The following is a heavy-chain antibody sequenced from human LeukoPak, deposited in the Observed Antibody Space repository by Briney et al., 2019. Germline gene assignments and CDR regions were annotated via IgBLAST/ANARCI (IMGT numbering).Heavy chain of an antibody. J-gene: IGHJ5*02. V-gene: IGHV1-18*01. CDR1: AYTFITYV. D-gene: IGHD1-26*01. CDR3: ARDGSYFLPCWFDP. Sequence: ASVTVSCMASAYTFITYVFTWVRQAPGQGLEWMGWISAYNGNTNYAQKLQGRVTMTTDTSTSTAYMELRSLRSDDTAVYYCARDGSYFLPCWFDPWGQGTLVTVSS. CDR2: ISAYNGNT.